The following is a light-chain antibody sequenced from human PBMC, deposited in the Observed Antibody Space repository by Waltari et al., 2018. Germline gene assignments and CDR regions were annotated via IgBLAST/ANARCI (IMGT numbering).Light chain of an antibody. J-gene: IGKJ1*01. V-gene: IGKV4-1*01. CDR3: QQYFSTRT. CDR1: QSILYRSNSKNY. CDR2: WAS. Sequence: DIVMTQSPDSLAVSLGESATINCKSSQSILYRSNSKNYLAWYQQKPGKPPKLLIYWASTRESGVPDRFSGSGSGTDCTITISSLQAEDVAVYYCQQYFSTRTFGQGTKVEIK.